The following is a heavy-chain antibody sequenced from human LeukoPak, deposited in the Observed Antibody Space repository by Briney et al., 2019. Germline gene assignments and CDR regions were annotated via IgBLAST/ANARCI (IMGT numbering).Heavy chain of an antibody. CDR1: GGSISSGGYY. CDR2: IYYSGST. V-gene: IGHV4-31*03. CDR3: ARYCSSTNCYKGGFDP. J-gene: IGHJ5*02. D-gene: IGHD2-2*02. Sequence: SETLSLTCTVSGGSISSGGYYWSWIRQHPGKGLEWIGYIYYSGSTYSSPSLKSRVTISVDTSKNQFSLNLSSVTAADTAVYYCARYCSSTNCYKGGFDPWGQGTLVTVSS.